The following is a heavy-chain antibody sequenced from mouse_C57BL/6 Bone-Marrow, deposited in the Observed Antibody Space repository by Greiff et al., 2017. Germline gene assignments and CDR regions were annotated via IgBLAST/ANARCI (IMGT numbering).Heavy chain of an antibody. CDR3: ARQGWLLYAMDY. CDR2: ISNGGGST. Sequence: VESGGGLVQPGGSLKLSCAASGFTFSDYYMYWVRQTPEKRLEWVAYISNGGGSTYYPDTVKGRFTISRDNAKNTLYLQMSRLKSEDTAMYYCARQGWLLYAMDYWGQGTSVTVSS. CDR1: GFTFSDYY. D-gene: IGHD2-3*01. J-gene: IGHJ4*01. V-gene: IGHV5-12*01.